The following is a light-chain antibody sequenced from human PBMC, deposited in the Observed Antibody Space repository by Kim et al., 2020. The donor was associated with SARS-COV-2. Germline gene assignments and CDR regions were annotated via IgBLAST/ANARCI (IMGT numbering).Light chain of an antibody. CDR1: SSNIGSNY. CDR2: RNN. Sequence: QRVTISCSGSSSNIGSNYVDWYQQLPGTAPNLLISRNNQRPSGVPARFSGSKSGTSASLAISGLRSADEADYYCAAWDDSLSGGRVFGGGTQLTVL. CDR3: AAWDDSLSGGRV. V-gene: IGLV1-47*01. J-gene: IGLJ3*02.